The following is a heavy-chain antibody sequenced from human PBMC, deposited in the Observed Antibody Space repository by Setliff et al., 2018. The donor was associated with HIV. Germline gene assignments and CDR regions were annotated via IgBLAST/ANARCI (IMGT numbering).Heavy chain of an antibody. CDR1: GFTFDDFG. J-gene: IGHJ6*04. Sequence: GGSLRLSCAASGFTFDDFGMSWVRQGPGKGLEWVSSTNWNGGSTGYADSVKGRFTISRDNAKNSLYLQMNSLRAEDTALYYCARDIPFGDLLMLQAYMDVWGKGTTVTVSS. V-gene: IGHV3-20*04. CDR2: TNWNGGST. CDR3: ARDIPFGDLLMLQAYMDV. D-gene: IGHD3-10*01.